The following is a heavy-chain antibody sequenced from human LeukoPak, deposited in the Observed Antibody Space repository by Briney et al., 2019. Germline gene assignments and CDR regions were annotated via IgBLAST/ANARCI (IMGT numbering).Heavy chain of an antibody. CDR3: ARRLEMATIDDAFDI. J-gene: IGHJ3*02. D-gene: IGHD5-24*01. Sequence: SQTLSLTCAVSGGSISSGGYSWSWIRQPPGKGLEWIGYIYHSGSTYYNPSLKSRVTISVDTSKNQFSLKLSSVTAADTAVYYCARRLEMATIDDAFDIWGQGTMVTVSS. CDR2: IYHSGST. V-gene: IGHV4-30-2*03. CDR1: GGSISSGGYS.